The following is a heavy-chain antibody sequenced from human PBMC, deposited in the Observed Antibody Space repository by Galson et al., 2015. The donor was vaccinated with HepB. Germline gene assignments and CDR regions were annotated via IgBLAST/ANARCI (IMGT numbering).Heavy chain of an antibody. V-gene: IGHV5-51*03. CDR1: GYSFVSYW. D-gene: IGHD6-13*01. CDR3: ARRAIPSSSCYLPVGDAFDI. CDR2: IYPADSDT. Sequence: QSGAEVKKPGESLKISCKASGYSFVSYWIGWVRLMPGKGLEWMGIIYPADSDTRYSPSFQGQVTISVDQSISTAYLQWSSLRASDTAMYYCARRAIPSSSCYLPVGDAFDIWGQGTTVTVSS. J-gene: IGHJ3*02.